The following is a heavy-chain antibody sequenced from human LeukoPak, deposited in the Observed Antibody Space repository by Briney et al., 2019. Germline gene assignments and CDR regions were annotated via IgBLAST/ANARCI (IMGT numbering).Heavy chain of an antibody. Sequence: SETLSLTCAVYGGSFSGYYWSWIRQPPGKGLEWIGSIYYSGSTYYNPSLKSRVTISVDTSKNQFSLKLSSVTAADTAVYYCARDGDGYTFDYWGQGTLVTVSS. CDR3: ARDGDGYTFDY. D-gene: IGHD5-24*01. V-gene: IGHV4-34*01. J-gene: IGHJ4*02. CDR1: GGSFSGYY. CDR2: IYYSGST.